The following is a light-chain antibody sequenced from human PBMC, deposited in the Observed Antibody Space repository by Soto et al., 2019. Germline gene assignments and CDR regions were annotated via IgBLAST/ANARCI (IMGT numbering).Light chain of an antibody. CDR2: EAT. CDR1: RSDIGASNS. V-gene: IGLV2-14*01. J-gene: IGLJ2*01. Sequence: QSALTQPASVSGSPGQSITISCAGTRSDIGASNSVSWYQHLPGRSPTLIIYEATNRPSGVSERFSGSKAGGTASLTISGLQADDESEYFCISYKTDDTFVFGGGTKLTVL. CDR3: ISYKTDDTFV.